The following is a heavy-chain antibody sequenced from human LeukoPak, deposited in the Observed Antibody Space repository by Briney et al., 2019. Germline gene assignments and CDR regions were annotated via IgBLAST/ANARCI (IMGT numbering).Heavy chain of an antibody. J-gene: IGHJ4*02. V-gene: IGHV3-9*01. D-gene: IGHD6-19*01. CDR2: ISWNSGSI. CDR1: GFTFDDYA. CDR3: ARAVSADGFTSAWDY. Sequence: GGSLRLSCAVSGFTFDDYAMRWVRLPPGRGLEWVSGISWNSGSIGYADSVKGRFTISRDNAKNSLYLQMNSLRPEDTALYYCARAVSADGFTSAWDYWGQGTLVTVSS.